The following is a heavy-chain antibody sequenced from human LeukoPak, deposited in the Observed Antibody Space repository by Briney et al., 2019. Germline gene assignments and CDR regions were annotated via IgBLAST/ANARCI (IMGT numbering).Heavy chain of an antibody. D-gene: IGHD1-26*01. Sequence: PSETLSLTCTVSGGSISSFYWTWIRQPPGKGLEWIGYIYYSGSTNYNPSLKSRVTISVDTSKNQFSLKLSSVTAADTAVYYCASGSMVGVLWGWGQGTLVTVSS. CDR1: GGSISSFY. CDR2: IYYSGST. J-gene: IGHJ4*02. CDR3: ASGSMVGVLWG. V-gene: IGHV4-59*01.